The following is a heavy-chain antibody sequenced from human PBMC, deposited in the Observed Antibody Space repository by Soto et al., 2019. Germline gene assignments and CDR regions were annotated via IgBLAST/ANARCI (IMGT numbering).Heavy chain of an antibody. J-gene: IGHJ4*02. CDR2: IIPIFGTA. CDR1: GGTFSRHA. CDR3: ARGWGYDSNDYYYAY. D-gene: IGHD3-22*01. V-gene: IGHV1-69*01. Sequence: QVQLVKSGAEVRKPGSSVKVSCKASGGTFSRHAISWVRQAPGQGLEWMEGIIPIFGTANHAQKFQGRVTIIADESTSTVYMELSSLSTEDTAMYYCARGWGYDSNDYYYAYWGQGTVVIVSS.